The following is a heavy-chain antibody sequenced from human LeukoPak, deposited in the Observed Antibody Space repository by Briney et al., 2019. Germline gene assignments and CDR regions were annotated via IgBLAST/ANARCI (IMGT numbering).Heavy chain of an antibody. J-gene: IGHJ4*02. CDR1: GFTFSSYA. CDR3: ARDLRKVAYYYDSSGYYYFDY. CDR2: ISYDGSNK. V-gene: IGHV3-30-3*01. Sequence: TGGSLRLSCAASGFTFSSYAMPWVRQAPGKGLEWVAVISYDGSNKYYADSVKGRFTISRDNSKNTLYLQMNSLRAEDTAVYYCARDLRKVAYYYDSSGYYYFDYWGQGTLVTVSS. D-gene: IGHD3-22*01.